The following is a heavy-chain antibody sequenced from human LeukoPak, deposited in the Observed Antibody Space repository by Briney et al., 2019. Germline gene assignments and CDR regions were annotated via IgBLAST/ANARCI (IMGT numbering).Heavy chain of an antibody. V-gene: IGHV4-34*01. CDR2: INHSGST. Sequence: SETLSLTCAVYGGSFSGYYWSWIRQPPGKGLEWIGEINHSGSTNYNPSLKSRVTISVDTSKNQFSLKLSPVTAADTAVYYCARAPGTTFDYWGHGNMVTVSS. CDR1: GGSFSGYY. J-gene: IGHJ4*01. CDR3: ARAPGTTFDY. D-gene: IGHD4-17*01.